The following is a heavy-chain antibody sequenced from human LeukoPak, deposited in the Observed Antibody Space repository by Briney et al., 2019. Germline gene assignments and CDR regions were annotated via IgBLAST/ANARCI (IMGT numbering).Heavy chain of an antibody. Sequence: SETLSLTCTVSGGSISSYYWTWIRQPPGKGLEWIGYIYYSGSTNYNPSLKSRVTISVDTSKNQFSLKLSSVTAADTAVYYCAREYSSSWSLGNYYYYYMDVWGKGTTVTVSS. CDR2: IYYSGST. V-gene: IGHV4-59*01. CDR1: GGSISSYY. J-gene: IGHJ6*03. D-gene: IGHD6-13*01. CDR3: AREYSSSWSLGNYYYYYMDV.